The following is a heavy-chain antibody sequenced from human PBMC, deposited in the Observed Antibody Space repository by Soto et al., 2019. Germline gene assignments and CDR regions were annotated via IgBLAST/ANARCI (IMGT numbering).Heavy chain of an antibody. J-gene: IGHJ5*02. CDR1: GDTFTGHY. V-gene: IGHV1-2*02. CDR2: ITPNSGFT. D-gene: IGHD2-8*01. CDR3: AKHNGALGNFDH. Sequence: GASVKVSCKASGDTFTGHYMHWVRQAPGQGLEWMGWITPNSGFTNYAQKFQGRVTMTRDTSISTAYMELSRLTSDDTAVYFCAKHNGALGNFDHWGQGTPVTVSS.